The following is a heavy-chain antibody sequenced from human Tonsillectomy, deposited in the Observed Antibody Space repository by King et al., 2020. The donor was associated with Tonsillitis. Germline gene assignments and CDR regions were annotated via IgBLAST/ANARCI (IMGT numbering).Heavy chain of an antibody. CDR3: AGEHCGSDWCSSDY. J-gene: IGHJ4*02. CDR2: ISTDGGNT. Sequence: VQLVESGGGLVQPGGSLRLSCAASGFAFHSYYMHWVRQAPGKGLVWVSRISTDGGNTDYADSVKGRFTISRDNAKNTLYLQMNSLRAEDTAIYYCAGEHCGSDWCSSDYWGLGTLVTVSS. CDR1: GFAFHSYY. V-gene: IGHV3-74*01. D-gene: IGHD2-21*01.